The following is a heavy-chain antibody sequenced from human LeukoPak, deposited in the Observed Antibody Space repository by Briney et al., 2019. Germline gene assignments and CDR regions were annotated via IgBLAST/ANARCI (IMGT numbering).Heavy chain of an antibody. J-gene: IGHJ4*02. CDR2: ISYDGSNK. V-gene: IGHV3-30*18. Sequence: GSLLLSCAASGFTFSSYGMHWVRQAPGKGLEWVAVISYDGSNKYYADSVKGRSTISRDNSKNTLYLQMNSLRAEDTAVYYCAKDDGSPYDSSGYYYKLNYWGQGTLVTVSS. CDR1: GFTFSSYG. D-gene: IGHD3-22*01. CDR3: AKDDGSPYDSSGYYYKLNY.